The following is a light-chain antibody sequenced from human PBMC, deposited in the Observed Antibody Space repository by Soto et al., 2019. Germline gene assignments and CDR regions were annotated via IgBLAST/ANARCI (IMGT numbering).Light chain of an antibody. J-gene: IGLJ1*01. Sequence: QSVMTQPPSVSPAPGQKVTISCSGSSSNIGGNSVSWYQQLPGTAPKLLIYDDNKRPSGIPDRFSGSKSGTSATLGITGFQTGDEADYYCGSWDSSLSAHVFGTGTKLTVL. CDR1: SSNIGGNS. CDR3: GSWDSSLSAHV. V-gene: IGLV1-51*01. CDR2: DDN.